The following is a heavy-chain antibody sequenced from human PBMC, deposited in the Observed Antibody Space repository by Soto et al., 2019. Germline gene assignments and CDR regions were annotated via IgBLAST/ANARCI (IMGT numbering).Heavy chain of an antibody. CDR2: IYYSGSN. Sequence: QVQLQESGPGLVKPSETLSLTCTVSGGSISSYYWSWIRQPPGKGLEGIGYIYYSGSNNYNPSLKSRVTISVDTSKNQFSLKLSSVTAADTAVYYCARAESLDYGDRYWYFDLWGRGTLVTVSS. V-gene: IGHV4-59*01. J-gene: IGHJ2*01. D-gene: IGHD4-17*01. CDR3: ARAESLDYGDRYWYFDL. CDR1: GGSISSYY.